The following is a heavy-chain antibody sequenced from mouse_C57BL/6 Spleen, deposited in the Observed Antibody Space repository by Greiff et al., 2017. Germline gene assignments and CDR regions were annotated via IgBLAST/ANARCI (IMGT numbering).Heavy chain of an antibody. Sequence: VQLQQSGPELVKPGDSVKISCKASGYSFTGYFMNWVMQSHGKSLEWIGRINPYNGDTFYNQKFKGKATLTVDKSSSTAHMELRSLTSEDSAVYYCARGGYSRYFDYWGQGTTLTVSS. V-gene: IGHV1-20*01. CDR3: ARGGYSRYFDY. D-gene: IGHD2-3*01. CDR1: GYSFTGYF. J-gene: IGHJ2*01. CDR2: INPYNGDT.